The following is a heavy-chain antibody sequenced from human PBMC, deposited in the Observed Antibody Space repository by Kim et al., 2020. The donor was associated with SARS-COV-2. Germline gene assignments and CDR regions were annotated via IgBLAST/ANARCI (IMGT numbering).Heavy chain of an antibody. D-gene: IGHD6-19*01. V-gene: IGHV1-69*13. Sequence: SVKVSCKASGGTFSSYAISWVRQAPGQGLEWMGGIIPIFGTANYAQKFQGRVTITADESTSTAYMELSSLRSEDTAVYYCARDLGAVADKTPPSGDWFDPWGQGTLVTVSS. CDR2: IIPIFGTA. CDR1: GGTFSSYA. J-gene: IGHJ5*02. CDR3: ARDLGAVADKTPPSGDWFDP.